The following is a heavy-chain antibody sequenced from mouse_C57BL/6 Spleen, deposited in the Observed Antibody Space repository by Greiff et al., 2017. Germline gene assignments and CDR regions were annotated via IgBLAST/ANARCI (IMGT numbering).Heavy chain of an antibody. V-gene: IGHV10-3*01. CDR1: GFTFNTYA. J-gene: IGHJ1*03. Sequence: EVQLVESGGGLVQPKGSLKLSCAASGFTFNTYAMHWVRQAPGKGLEWVARIRSKSSNYATYYADSVKDRFTISRDDSQSMLYLQMNNLKTEDTAMYYCVRGEGYYSYWYFDVWGTGTTVTVSS. D-gene: IGHD2-12*01. CDR3: VRGEGYYSYWYFDV. CDR2: IRSKSSNYAT.